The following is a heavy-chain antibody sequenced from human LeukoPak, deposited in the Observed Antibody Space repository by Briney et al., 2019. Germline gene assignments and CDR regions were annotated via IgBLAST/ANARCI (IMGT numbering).Heavy chain of an antibody. J-gene: IGHJ5*02. D-gene: IGHD3-3*01. CDR2: IYHSGST. CDR1: GGSISSSNW. V-gene: IGHV4-4*02. Sequence: SGTLSLTCAVSGGSISSSNWWSWVRQPPGKGLEWIGEIYHSGSTNYNPSLKSRVTISVDTSKNQFSLKLSSVTAADTAVYYCARGGVLRFLEWLERGNWFDPWGQGTLVTVSS. CDR3: ARGGVLRFLEWLERGNWFDP.